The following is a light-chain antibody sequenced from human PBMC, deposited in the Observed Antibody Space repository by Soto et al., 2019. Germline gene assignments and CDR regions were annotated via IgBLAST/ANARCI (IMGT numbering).Light chain of an antibody. CDR3: QQYYSLWT. V-gene: IGKV1-8*01. CDR2: AAS. Sequence: AIRMTQSPSSFSASTGDRVTITCRASQGISSYLAWYQQKPGKAPKLLIYAASTLKSGVPSRFSGSGSGTDFTLTISCLQSEDVATYYCQQYYSLWTFGQGTKVEIK. J-gene: IGKJ1*01. CDR1: QGISSY.